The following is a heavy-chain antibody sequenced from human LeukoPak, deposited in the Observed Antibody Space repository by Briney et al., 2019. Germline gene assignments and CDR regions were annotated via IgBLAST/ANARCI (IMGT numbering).Heavy chain of an antibody. CDR3: ARVGDILTGYPYYFDY. CDR2: IIPIIGKA. V-gene: IGHV1-69*05. D-gene: IGHD3-9*01. Sequence: GASVKVSCKASGGTFSTYSISWVRQAPGQGLEWMGGIIPIIGKANSAQKFQGRVTMTTDTSTSTAYMELRSPRSDDTAVYYCARVGDILTGYPYYFDYWGQGTLVTVPS. CDR1: GGTFSTYS. J-gene: IGHJ4*02.